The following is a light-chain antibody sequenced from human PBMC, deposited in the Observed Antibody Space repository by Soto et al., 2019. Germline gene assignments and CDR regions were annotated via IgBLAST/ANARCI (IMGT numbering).Light chain of an antibody. J-gene: IGLJ3*02. CDR2: GNS. CDR3: QSYDSSLSGPNLV. Sequence: QSVLTQPPSVSGAPGQRVTISCTGSSSNIGAGYDVHWYQQLPGTAPKLLIYGNSNRPSGVPDRFSGSKSGTSASLAITGLQAEDEADYYCQSYDSSLSGPNLVFGGGTKVTVL. V-gene: IGLV1-40*01. CDR1: SSNIGAGYD.